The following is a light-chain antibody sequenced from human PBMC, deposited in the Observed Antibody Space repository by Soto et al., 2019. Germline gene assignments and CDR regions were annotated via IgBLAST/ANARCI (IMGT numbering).Light chain of an antibody. CDR2: DAS. Sequence: EIVLTQSPATLSLSPGERATLSCRAGQSVSSYLAWYQQKPGQAPRLLIYDASNRATGIPARFSGSGSGTDFTLTISSLEPEDFAVYYCQQRSNWPPRTFGQGTKLEIK. J-gene: IGKJ2*01. V-gene: IGKV3-11*01. CDR1: QSVSSY. CDR3: QQRSNWPPRT.